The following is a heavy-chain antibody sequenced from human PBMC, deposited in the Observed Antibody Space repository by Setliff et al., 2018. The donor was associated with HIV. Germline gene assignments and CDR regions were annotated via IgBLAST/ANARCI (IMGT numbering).Heavy chain of an antibody. CDR3: VAEMADGIYYFDY. Sequence: GASVKVSCKTSGYSFTGYYIHWVRQAPGQGLEWMGWINPNSGATDYAQNFLGRVTMARDTSSDTAYMEINRLRSDDTAVYYCVAEMADGIYYFDYWGQGTLVTVFS. CDR2: INPNSGAT. CDR1: GYSFTGYY. V-gene: IGHV1-2*02. D-gene: IGHD2-21*01. J-gene: IGHJ4*02.